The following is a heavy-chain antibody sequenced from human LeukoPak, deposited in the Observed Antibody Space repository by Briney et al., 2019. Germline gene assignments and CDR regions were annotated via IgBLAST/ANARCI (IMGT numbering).Heavy chain of an antibody. D-gene: IGHD3-22*01. V-gene: IGHV1-18*01. J-gene: IGHJ4*02. CDR3: ARARNDYYYDSSGYLDY. Sequence: ASVKVSCKASGYTFTSYGISWVRQAPGQGLEWMGWISAYNGNTNYTQKLQGRVTMTTDTSTSTAYMELRSLRSDDTAVYYCARARNDYYYDSSGYLDYWGQGTLVTVSS. CDR1: GYTFTSYG. CDR2: ISAYNGNT.